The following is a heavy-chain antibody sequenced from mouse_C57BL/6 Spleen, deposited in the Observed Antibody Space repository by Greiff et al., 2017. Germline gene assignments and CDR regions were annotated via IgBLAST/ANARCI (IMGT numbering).Heavy chain of an antibody. Sequence: VKLQESGPELVKPGASVKISCKASGYAFSSSWMNWVKQRPGKGLEWIGRIYPGDGDTNYNGKFKGKATLTADKSSSTAYMQLSSLTSEDSAVYFCARGGYPYWYFDVWGTGTTVTVSS. D-gene: IGHD2-14*01. J-gene: IGHJ1*03. CDR2: IYPGDGDT. V-gene: IGHV1-82*01. CDR1: GYAFSSSW. CDR3: ARGGYPYWYFDV.